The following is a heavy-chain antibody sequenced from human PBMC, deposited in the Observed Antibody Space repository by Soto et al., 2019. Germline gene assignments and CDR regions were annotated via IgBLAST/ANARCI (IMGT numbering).Heavy chain of an antibody. D-gene: IGHD3-10*01. V-gene: IGHV3-48*02. J-gene: IGHJ4*02. CDR1: GFTFNSYS. CDR2: ISSSSSTI. CDR3: GRACYHGSGILL. Sequence: EVQLVESGGGLVQPGGSLRLSCAASGFTFNSYSMNWVRQAPGKGLEWVSYISSSSSTIYYADSVKGRFTISRDNAKNSLYLQMNSPGDEDTAGYYCGRACYHGSGILLWGQGTLVTVSS.